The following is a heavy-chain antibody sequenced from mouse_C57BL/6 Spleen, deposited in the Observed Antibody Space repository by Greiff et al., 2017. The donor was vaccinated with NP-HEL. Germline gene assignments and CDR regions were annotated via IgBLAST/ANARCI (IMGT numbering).Heavy chain of an antibody. CDR1: GYTFTDYH. J-gene: IGHJ3*01. Sequence: EVQLQQSGPELVKPGASVKIPCKASGYTFTDYHMDWVKQSHGKSLEWIGDINPNNGGTIYNQKFKGKATLTVDKSSSTAYMALRSLTSEDPAVYYCASVWFAYWGQGTLVTVSA. CDR3: ASVWFAY. V-gene: IGHV1-18*01. CDR2: INPNNGGT.